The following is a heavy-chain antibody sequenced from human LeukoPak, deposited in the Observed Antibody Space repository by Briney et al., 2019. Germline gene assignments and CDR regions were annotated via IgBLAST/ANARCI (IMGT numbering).Heavy chain of an antibody. V-gene: IGHV1-24*01. CDR1: GYTLTELS. D-gene: IGHD3-22*01. CDR2: FDPEDGET. J-gene: IGHJ3*02. CDR3: ATGFDSSGYGAFDI. Sequence: VASVKVSCKASGYTLTELSMRWVRQAPGKGLEWMGGFDPEDGETIYAQKFQGRVTMTEDTSTDTAYMELSSLRSEDTAVYYCATGFDSSGYGAFDIWGQGTMVTVSS.